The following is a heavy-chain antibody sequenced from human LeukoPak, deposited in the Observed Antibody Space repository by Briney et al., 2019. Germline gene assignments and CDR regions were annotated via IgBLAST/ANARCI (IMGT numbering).Heavy chain of an antibody. V-gene: IGHV4-39*02. J-gene: IGHJ4*02. Sequence: PSETLSLTCTVSGGSISSSSYYWGWIRQPPGKGLEWIGSIYYSGSTYYNPSLKSRVTISVDTSKNQFSLKLSSVTAADTAVYYCARDSNSLHYYFDYWGQGTLVTVSS. CDR3: ARDSNSLHYYFDY. CDR1: GGSISSSSYY. CDR2: IYYSGST. D-gene: IGHD1/OR15-1a*01.